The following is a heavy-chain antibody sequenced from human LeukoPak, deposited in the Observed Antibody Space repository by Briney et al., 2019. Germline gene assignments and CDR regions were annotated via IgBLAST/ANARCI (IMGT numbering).Heavy chain of an antibody. CDR3: ARVGYCYDSSGYYGTDY. J-gene: IGHJ4*02. Sequence: GASVKDSCKASGYTFTSYDINWVRQATGQGLEWMGWMNPNSGNTGYAQKFQGRVTMTRNASISTAYMELSSLRSEDTAVYYCARVGYCYDSSGYYGTDYWGQGTLVTVSS. CDR1: GYTFTSYD. V-gene: IGHV1-8*01. CDR2: MNPNSGNT. D-gene: IGHD3-22*01.